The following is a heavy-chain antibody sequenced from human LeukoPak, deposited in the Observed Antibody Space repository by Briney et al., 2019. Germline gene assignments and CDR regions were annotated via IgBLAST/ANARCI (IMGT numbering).Heavy chain of an antibody. J-gene: IGHJ4*02. CDR2: IYTSGST. V-gene: IGHV4-61*02. Sequence: SQTLSLTCTVSGGSISSGSYYWSWIRQPAGKGLEWIGRIYTSGSTNYNPSLKSRVTISVDTSKNQFSLKLSSVTAADTAVYYCASEYCSGGSCYSDYWGQGTLVTVSS. D-gene: IGHD2-15*01. CDR3: ASEYCSGGSCYSDY. CDR1: GGSISSGSYY.